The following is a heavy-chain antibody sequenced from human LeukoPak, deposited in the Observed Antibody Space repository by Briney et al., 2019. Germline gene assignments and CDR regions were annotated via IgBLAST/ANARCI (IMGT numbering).Heavy chain of an antibody. Sequence: ASVKVSCKASGYTFTDYYMHWVRQAPGQGLEWMGWINPNSGGTNYAQKFQGRVTMTRDTSISTAYMELSRLRSDDTAVYYCARVGVEMATIGDDYWGQGTLVTVSS. J-gene: IGHJ4*02. V-gene: IGHV1-2*02. CDR2: INPNSGGT. D-gene: IGHD5-24*01. CDR1: GYTFTDYY. CDR3: ARVGVEMATIGDDY.